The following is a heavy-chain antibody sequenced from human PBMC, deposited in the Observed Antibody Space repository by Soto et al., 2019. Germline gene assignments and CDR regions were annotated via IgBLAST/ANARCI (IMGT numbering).Heavy chain of an antibody. CDR1: GFTFSSYG. V-gene: IGHV3-33*01. D-gene: IGHD3-3*02. J-gene: IGHJ6*02. CDR2: IWYDGSNK. Sequence: VGSLRLSCAASGFTFSSYGMHWVRQAPGKGLEWVAVIWYDGSNKYYADSVKGRFTISRDNSKNTLYLQMNSLRAEDTAVYYCARAIIFGYGMDVWGQGTTVTVSS. CDR3: ARAIIFGYGMDV.